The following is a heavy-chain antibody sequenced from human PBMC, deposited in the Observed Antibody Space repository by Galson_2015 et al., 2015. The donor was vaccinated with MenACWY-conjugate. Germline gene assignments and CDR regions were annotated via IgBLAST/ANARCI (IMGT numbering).Heavy chain of an antibody. D-gene: IGHD3-10*01. J-gene: IGHJ3*02. CDR2: IYPGDSDT. CDR1: GYSFTSYW. Sequence: QSGAEVKKPGESLKISCKGSGYSFTSYWIGWVRQMPGKGLEWMGIIYPGDSDTRYSPSFQGQVTISADKSISTAYLQWSSLKASDTAMFYCARLVTSGSGSNKIDAFDIGGQGTMVTVSS. CDR3: ARLVTSGSGSNKIDAFDI. V-gene: IGHV5-51*01.